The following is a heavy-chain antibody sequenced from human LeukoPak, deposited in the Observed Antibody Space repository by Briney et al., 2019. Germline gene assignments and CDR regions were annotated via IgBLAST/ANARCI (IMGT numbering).Heavy chain of an antibody. Sequence: YADSVKGRFTISRDNSKNTLYLQMNSLRADDAAVYYCAKTGNSDHYWGDWGQGTLVTVFS. J-gene: IGHJ4*02. CDR3: AKTGNSDHYWGD. V-gene: IGHV3-23*01. D-gene: IGHD2-21*02.